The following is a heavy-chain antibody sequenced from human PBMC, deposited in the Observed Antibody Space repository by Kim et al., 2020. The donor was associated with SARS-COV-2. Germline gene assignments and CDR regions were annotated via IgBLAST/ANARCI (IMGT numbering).Heavy chain of an antibody. CDR1: GFTFDDYA. CDR3: AKDGDGSGSYYLYYYYGMDV. CDR2: ISGDGGST. D-gene: IGHD3-10*01. V-gene: IGHV3-43*02. J-gene: IGHJ6*02. Sequence: GGSLRLSCAASGFTFDDYAMHWVRQAPGKGLEWVSLISGDGGSTYYADSVKGRFTISRDNSKNSLYLQMNSLRTEDTALYYCAKDGDGSGSYYLYYYYGMDVWGQGTTVTVSS.